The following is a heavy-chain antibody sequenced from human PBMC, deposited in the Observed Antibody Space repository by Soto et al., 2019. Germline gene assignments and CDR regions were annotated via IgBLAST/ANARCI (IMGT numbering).Heavy chain of an antibody. CDR2: IYYSGNT. Sequence: PSETLSLTCTVSGGSLSSGGYYWNWILHHPVKGLEGIGYIYYSGNTYYNPSLKSRGTVAVATPRNELSLRLSSVIAADTAVYYRARDPQYTDSSAYSVSSGNFDYSGQGVLVTVSS. CDR3: ARDPQYTDSSAYSVSSGNFDY. V-gene: IGHV4-31*03. J-gene: IGHJ4*02. CDR1: GGSLSSGGYY. D-gene: IGHD3-22*01.